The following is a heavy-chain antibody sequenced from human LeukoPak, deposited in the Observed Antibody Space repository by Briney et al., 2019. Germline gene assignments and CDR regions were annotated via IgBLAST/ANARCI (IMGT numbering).Heavy chain of an antibody. CDR1: GYTFTSYY. CDR3: ARTPVEDIVVVPAANSFDY. J-gene: IGHJ4*02. V-gene: IGHV1-46*01. CDR2: INPSGGST. D-gene: IGHD2-2*01. Sequence: ASVKVSYKASGYTFTSYYMHWVRQAPGQGLEWMGIINPSGGSTSYAQKFQGRVTMTRDTSTSTVYMELSSLRSEDTAVYYCARTPVEDIVVVPAANSFDYWGQGTLVTVSS.